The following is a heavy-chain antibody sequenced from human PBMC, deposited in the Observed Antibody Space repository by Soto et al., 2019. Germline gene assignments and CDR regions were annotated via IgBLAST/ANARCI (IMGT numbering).Heavy chain of an antibody. CDR3: ARDVMVTAMVMWYFDL. CDR2: IWYDGSNK. V-gene: IGHV3-33*01. D-gene: IGHD2-21*02. J-gene: IGHJ2*01. CDR1: GFTFSSYG. Sequence: QVQLVGSGGGVVQPGRSLRLSCAASGFTFSSYGMHWVRQAPGKGLEWVAVIWYDGSNKYYADSVKGRFTISRDNSKNTLYLQMNSLRAEDTAVYYCARDVMVTAMVMWYFDLWGRGTLVTVSS.